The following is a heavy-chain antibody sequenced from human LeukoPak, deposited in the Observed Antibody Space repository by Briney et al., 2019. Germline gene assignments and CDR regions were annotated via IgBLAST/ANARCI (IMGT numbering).Heavy chain of an antibody. CDR1: GSSFTSYW. J-gene: IGHJ4*02. Sequence: GESLKISCKGSGSSFTSYWIGWVRQMPGKGLEWMGIIYPGDSDTRYSPSLQGQVTISAGKSISTAYLQWSSLKASDTAVYYCARLQYSTISYYFDYWGQGALVTVSS. CDR2: IYPGDSDT. CDR3: ARLQYSTISYYFDY. D-gene: IGHD6-13*01. V-gene: IGHV5-51*01.